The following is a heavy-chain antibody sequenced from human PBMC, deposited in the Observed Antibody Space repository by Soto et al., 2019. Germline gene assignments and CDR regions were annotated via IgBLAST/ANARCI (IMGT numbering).Heavy chain of an antibody. V-gene: IGHV4-34*01. D-gene: IGHD5-12*01. CDR1: GGSFSGYY. J-gene: IGHJ4*02. CDR2: INHSGST. Sequence: QVQLQQWGAGLLKPSETLALTCAVYGGSFSGYYWRWIRQPPGKGLEWIGEINHSGSTNYNPSLKSRVTISVDTPKNQCSRKLSSVTAADTAVYYCARANSGYEASIDYWGQGTLVTVSS. CDR3: ARANSGYEASIDY.